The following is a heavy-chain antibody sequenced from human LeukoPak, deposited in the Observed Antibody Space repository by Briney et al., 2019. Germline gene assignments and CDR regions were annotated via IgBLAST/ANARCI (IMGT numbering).Heavy chain of an antibody. CDR2: IKSKTDGGTT. J-gene: IGHJ4*02. Sequence: PGGSLRLSSAASGFTFSNAWMSRVRQAPGHGREWFVRIKSKTDGGTTDYAATVKGRFTISRDDSKNTLYLQMNSLKTEDTAVYYCTTGPLVYDFWSGYFPYWGQGTLVTVSS. D-gene: IGHD3-3*01. CDR1: GFTFSNAW. CDR3: TTGPLVYDFWSGYFPY. V-gene: IGHV3-15*01.